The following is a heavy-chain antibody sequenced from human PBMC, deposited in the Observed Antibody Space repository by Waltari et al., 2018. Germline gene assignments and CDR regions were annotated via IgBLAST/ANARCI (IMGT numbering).Heavy chain of an antibody. Sequence: EVQLVESGGGLVQPGGSLRHSCAASGCIFSNSWLHWVRQAPGKGLVVVSLINTDGTITGYADSVKGRFTISRDNAKNTLFLQMDSLTAEDTAVYYCVLYSSEFLGDCWGQGTLVTVSS. CDR2: INTDGTIT. D-gene: IGHD6-19*01. J-gene: IGHJ4*02. CDR3: VLYSSEFLGDC. V-gene: IGHV3-74*01. CDR1: GCIFSNSW.